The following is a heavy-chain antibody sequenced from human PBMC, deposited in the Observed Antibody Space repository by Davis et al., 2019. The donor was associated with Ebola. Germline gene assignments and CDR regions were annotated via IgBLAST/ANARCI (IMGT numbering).Heavy chain of an antibody. CDR2: INPSGGST. Sequence: ASVKVSCKASGYTFTSYGISWVRQAPGQGLEWMGIINPSGGSTSYAQKFQGRVTITADESTSTAYMELSSLRSEDTAVYYCARERPNDYGDYGWFDPWGQGTLVTVSS. J-gene: IGHJ5*02. D-gene: IGHD4-17*01. CDR1: GYTFTSYG. V-gene: IGHV1-46*01. CDR3: ARERPNDYGDYGWFDP.